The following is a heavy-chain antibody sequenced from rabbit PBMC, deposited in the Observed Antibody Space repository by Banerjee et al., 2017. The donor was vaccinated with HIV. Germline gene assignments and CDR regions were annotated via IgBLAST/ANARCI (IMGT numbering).Heavy chain of an antibody. CDR2: IDSAGVST. J-gene: IGHJ4*01. Sequence: QEQLVEYGGGLVQPEGSLTLPCKASGFAFSSNAMCWVRQAPGKGLEWIASIDSAGVSTYYASWAKGRFTISKTSSTTVTLQMTSLTAADTATYFCARGALWGPGTLVTVS. CDR3: ARGAL. V-gene: IGHV1S45*01. CDR1: GFAFSSNA.